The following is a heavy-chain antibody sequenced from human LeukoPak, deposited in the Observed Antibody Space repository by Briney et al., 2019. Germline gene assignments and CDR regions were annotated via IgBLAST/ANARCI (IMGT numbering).Heavy chain of an antibody. J-gene: IGHJ5*02. D-gene: IGHD4-17*01. CDR1: GGSISSYY. Sequence: PSETLSLTCTVSGGSISSYYWSWIRQPPGKGLEWIGYIYYSGSTNYNPSLKSRVTISVDTSKNQFSLKLSSVTAADTAVYYCARVYGDYAPGWFDPRGQGTLVTVSS. V-gene: IGHV4-59*01. CDR3: ARVYGDYAPGWFDP. CDR2: IYYSGST.